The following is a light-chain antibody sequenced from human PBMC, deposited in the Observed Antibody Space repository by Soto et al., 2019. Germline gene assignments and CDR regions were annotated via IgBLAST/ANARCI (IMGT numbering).Light chain of an antibody. V-gene: IGLV2-11*01. CDR3: CSYSGSDSLL. J-gene: IGLJ2*01. CDR2: DVS. CDR1: SSDVGSYNY. Sequence: QSALTQPRSVSGSPGESVTISCSGTSSDVGSYNYVSWYQQYPGKAPKVMIYDVSERPSEVPVRFSGSKSGNTASLTISGLQAEDEAEYFCCSYSGSDSLLFGGGTKRPS.